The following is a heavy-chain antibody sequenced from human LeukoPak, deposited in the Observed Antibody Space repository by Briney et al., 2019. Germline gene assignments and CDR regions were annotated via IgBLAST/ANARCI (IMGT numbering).Heavy chain of an antibody. CDR1: GGSISSGSYF. J-gene: IGHJ4*02. CDR3: ARSTLSSGSTNY. CDR2: IYITGST. Sequence: SQTLSLTCTVSGGSISSGSYFWSWIRQPAGKSLEWIGHIYITGSTNYNPSLKSRVTISIDTSKNQFSLKLNSVTAADTAVYYCARSTLSSGSTNYWGQGTLVTVSS. V-gene: IGHV4-61*09. D-gene: IGHD1-26*01.